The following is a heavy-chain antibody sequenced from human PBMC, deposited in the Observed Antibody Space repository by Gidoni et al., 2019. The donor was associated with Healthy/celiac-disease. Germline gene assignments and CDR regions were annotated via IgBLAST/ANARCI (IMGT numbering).Heavy chain of an antibody. J-gene: IGHJ4*02. D-gene: IGHD5-12*01. V-gene: IGHV3-30-3*01. CDR1: GFPFSSYA. Sequence: QAQLLESGGGVVQPGRSLRLACAASGFPFSSYAMHWVRQAPGKGLGWVAVISYDGSNKYYADSVKGRFTISRDNSKNTLYLQMNSLRAEDTAVYYCARDIGRDGYNLGDYWGQGTLVTVSS. CDR2: ISYDGSNK. CDR3: ARDIGRDGYNLGDY.